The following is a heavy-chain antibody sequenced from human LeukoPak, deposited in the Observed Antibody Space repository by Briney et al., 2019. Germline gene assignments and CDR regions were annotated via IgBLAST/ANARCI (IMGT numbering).Heavy chain of an antibody. D-gene: IGHD1-26*01. V-gene: IGHV1-18*01. CDR3: ARDRVGGSYGGGFDF. CDR1: GYTFTSHG. Sequence: GASVKVSCKACGYTFTSHGIIWVRLAPGQGREWMGGIRASNGHTNYAQKLQRRVTMTTDTSKRTAYMELRSMSSGDTAVYYCARDRVGGSYGGGFDFWGQGTLVTVSS. CDR2: IRASNGHT. J-gene: IGHJ4*02.